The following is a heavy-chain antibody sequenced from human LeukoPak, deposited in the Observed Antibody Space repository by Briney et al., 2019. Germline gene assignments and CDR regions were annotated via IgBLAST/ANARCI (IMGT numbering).Heavy chain of an antibody. CDR3: ARDYNGSGSSIDY. J-gene: IGHJ4*02. CDR2: ISSSSSYI. CDR1: GFTFSSYS. V-gene: IGHV3-21*01. D-gene: IGHD3-10*01. Sequence: GGSLRLSCAASGFTFSSYSMNWVRQAPGKGLEWVSSISSSSSYIYYADSVKGRFTISRDNAKNSLYLQMNSLRAEDTAVYYCARDYNGSGSSIDYWGQGTLVTVSS.